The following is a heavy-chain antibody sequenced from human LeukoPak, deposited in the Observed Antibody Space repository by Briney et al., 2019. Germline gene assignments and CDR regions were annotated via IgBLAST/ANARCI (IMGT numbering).Heavy chain of an antibody. CDR1: GFTFSSYS. J-gene: IGHJ4*02. Sequence: GGSLRLSCAASGFTFSSYSMNWVRQAPGKGLEWVSSMSSGSRYIYYADSVRGRFTISRDNAKNSLYLLMNSLRAEDTAVYYCARDRPTGASRLFVVQWGQGTLVTVSS. V-gene: IGHV3-21*01. CDR2: MSSGSRYI. D-gene: IGHD3-3*01. CDR3: ARDRPTGASRLFVVQ.